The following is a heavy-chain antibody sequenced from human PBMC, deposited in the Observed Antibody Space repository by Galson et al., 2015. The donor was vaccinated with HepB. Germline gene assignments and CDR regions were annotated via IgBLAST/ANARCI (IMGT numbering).Heavy chain of an antibody. CDR3: ARSIVGATENYLDY. D-gene: IGHD1-26*01. CDR1: GFTFSSYW. CDR2: IKQDGSEK. Sequence: SLRLSCAASGFTFSSYWMSWVRQAPGKGLEWVANIKQDGSEKYYVDSVKGRFTISRDNAKNSLYLQMNSLRAEDTAVYYCARSIVGATENYLDYWGQGTLVTVSS. V-gene: IGHV3-7*03. J-gene: IGHJ4*02.